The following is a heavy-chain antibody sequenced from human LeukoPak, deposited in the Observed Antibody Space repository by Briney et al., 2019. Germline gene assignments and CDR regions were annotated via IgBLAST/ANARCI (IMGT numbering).Heavy chain of an antibody. V-gene: IGHV3-23*01. CDR2: ITSSGSIT. Sequence: SGGSLRLSCAATGLTSSSYATSWVRQAPGKGPEWVSAITSSGSITYYADSVKGRFTISRDNSKNTLYLQMNSLRVEDTAVYYCATLVWFRELRYFDYWGQGTLVTVSS. CDR3: ATLVWFRELRYFDY. CDR1: GLTSSSYA. D-gene: IGHD3-10*01. J-gene: IGHJ4*02.